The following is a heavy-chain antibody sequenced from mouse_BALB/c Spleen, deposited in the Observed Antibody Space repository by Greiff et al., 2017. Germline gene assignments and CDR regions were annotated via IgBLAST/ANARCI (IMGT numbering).Heavy chain of an antibody. Sequence: EVKLMESGGGLVQPGGSRKLSCAASGFTFSSFGMHWVRQAPEKGLEWVAYISSGSSTIYYADTVKGRFTISRDNPKNTLFLQMTSLRSEDTAMYYCARGPIYYDYDDAMDYWGQGTSVTVSS. CDR1: GFTFSSFG. D-gene: IGHD2-4*01. CDR2: ISSGSSTI. J-gene: IGHJ4*01. V-gene: IGHV5-17*02. CDR3: ARGPIYYDYDDAMDY.